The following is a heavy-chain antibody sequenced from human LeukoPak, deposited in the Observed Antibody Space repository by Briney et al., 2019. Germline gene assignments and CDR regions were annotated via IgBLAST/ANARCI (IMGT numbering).Heavy chain of an antibody. J-gene: IGHJ4*02. CDR1: GFTFSSCA. CDR3: ASGPPFLKYFEY. V-gene: IGHV3-23*01. Sequence: GGSLRLSCAASGFTFSSCAMSWVRQAPGKGLEWVSTINGAGGTTYYPDSVKGRFTISRDNSKNALYLQMHSLRAEDTALYYCASGPPFLKYFEYWGQGTLVTVSS. CDR2: INGAGGTT. D-gene: IGHD3-3*01.